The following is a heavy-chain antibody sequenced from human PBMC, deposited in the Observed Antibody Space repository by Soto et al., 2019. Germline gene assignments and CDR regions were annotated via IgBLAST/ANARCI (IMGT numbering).Heavy chain of an antibody. CDR3: ARDSSRIAAHSRRFDY. CDR1: GGTFSSYA. D-gene: IGHD6-25*01. J-gene: IGHJ4*02. Sequence: ASVKVSCKASGGTFSSYAISWVRQAPGQGLEWMGGIIPIFGTANYAQKFQGRVTITADESTSTAYMELSSLRSEDTAVYYCARDSSRIAAHSRRFDYWGQGTLVTVSS. V-gene: IGHV1-69*13. CDR2: IIPIFGTA.